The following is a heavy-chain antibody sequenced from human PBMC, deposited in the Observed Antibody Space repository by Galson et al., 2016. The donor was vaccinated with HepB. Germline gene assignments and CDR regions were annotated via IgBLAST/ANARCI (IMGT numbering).Heavy chain of an antibody. D-gene: IGHD3-22*01. J-gene: IGHJ5*02. Sequence: ETLSLTCTVSGGSISTYYWSWIRQPPGKGLEWIGYIYYSGSTNYNPSLRSRVTISVDTSNNQFSLQLSSVTAADTAVYYCARVDTSGCYDLFDPWGQGTLVTVSS. CDR2: IYYSGST. CDR1: GGSISTYY. CDR3: ARVDTSGCYDLFDP. V-gene: IGHV4-59*01.